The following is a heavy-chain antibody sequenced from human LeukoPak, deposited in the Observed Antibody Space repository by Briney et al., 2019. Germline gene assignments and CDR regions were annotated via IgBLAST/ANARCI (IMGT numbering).Heavy chain of an antibody. D-gene: IGHD3-3*01. CDR1: GYTFTGYY. CDR2: INPNSGGT. V-gene: IGHV1-2*02. CDR3: AREGSYYDFWSGYYEGGNWFDP. J-gene: IGHJ5*02. Sequence: ASVKVSCKASGYTFTGYYMHWVRQAPGQGLEWMGWINPNSGGTNYAQKFQGRVTMTRDTSISTAYMELSRLRSDGTAVYYCAREGSYYDFWSGYYEGGNWFDPWGQGTLVTVSS.